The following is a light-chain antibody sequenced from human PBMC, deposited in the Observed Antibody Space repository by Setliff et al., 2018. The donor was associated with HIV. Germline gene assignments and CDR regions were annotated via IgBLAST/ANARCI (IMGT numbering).Light chain of an antibody. Sequence: EIVLTQSPGTLSLSPGERATLSCRASQRVTRSYLAWYQQKPGQAPRLLIYGASSRATAIPDRFSGSGSGTDFTLTISRLEPEDFAVYYCQQYSASLRTFGQGTKVDIK. CDR3: QQYSASLRT. CDR1: QRVTRSY. V-gene: IGKV3-20*01. CDR2: GAS. J-gene: IGKJ1*01.